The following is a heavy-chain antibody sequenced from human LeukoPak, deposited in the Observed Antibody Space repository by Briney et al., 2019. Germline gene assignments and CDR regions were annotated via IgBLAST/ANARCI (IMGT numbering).Heavy chain of an antibody. J-gene: IGHJ4*02. CDR2: IYPGDSDT. CDR3: ARRDYYDSSGYFPYFDY. CDR1: GSIFTSYW. Sequence: GAALKISCEGSGSIFTSYWIGWVRPLPGKGLEWMGIIYPGDSDTRYSPSFQGQVTISADKSISTSYLQWSSLKASDTAMYYCARRDYYDSSGYFPYFDYWGQGTLVTVSS. D-gene: IGHD3-22*01. V-gene: IGHV5-51*01.